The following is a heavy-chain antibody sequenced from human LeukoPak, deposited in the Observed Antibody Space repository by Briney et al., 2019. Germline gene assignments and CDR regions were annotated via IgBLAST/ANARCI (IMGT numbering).Heavy chain of an antibody. CDR3: AKYVDIVATIGIDY. Sequence: PGGSLRLSCAASGFTFSSYAMSWVRQAPGKGLEWVSAISGSGGSTYYADSVKGRFTISRDNSENTLYLQMNSLRAEDTAVYYCAKYVDIVATIGIDYWGQGTLVTVSS. D-gene: IGHD5-12*01. CDR2: ISGSGGST. V-gene: IGHV3-23*01. J-gene: IGHJ4*02. CDR1: GFTFSSYA.